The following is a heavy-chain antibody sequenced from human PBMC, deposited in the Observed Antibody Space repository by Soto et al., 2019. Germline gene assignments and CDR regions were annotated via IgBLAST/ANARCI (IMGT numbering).Heavy chain of an antibody. CDR1: GDSITSIYH. CDR3: AREFPYFYGMDV. V-gene: IGHV4-59*01. J-gene: IGHJ6*02. Sequence: SETLSLTCAVSGDSITSIYHWAWIRQPPGKGLEWIGCMYYSGSTNYNPSLKSRVTISVDTSKNQFYLRLSSVTAADTAVYYCAREFPYFYGMDVWGQGTTVTVSS. CDR2: MYYSGST.